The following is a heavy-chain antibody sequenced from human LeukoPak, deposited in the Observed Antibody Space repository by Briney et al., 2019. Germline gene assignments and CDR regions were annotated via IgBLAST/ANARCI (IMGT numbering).Heavy chain of an antibody. CDR2: IKHDGTEK. D-gene: IGHD3-22*01. Sequence: GGSLRLSCAASGFTFSSSWMSWVRQAPGKGLEWVANIKHDGTEKYCVDSVKGRFTISRDNAKNSLYLQMNSLRAEDTALYYCARAGYDSSGYYYYYYMDVWGKGTTVTVSS. J-gene: IGHJ6*03. CDR1: GFTFSSSW. CDR3: ARAGYDSSGYYYYYYMDV. V-gene: IGHV3-7*03.